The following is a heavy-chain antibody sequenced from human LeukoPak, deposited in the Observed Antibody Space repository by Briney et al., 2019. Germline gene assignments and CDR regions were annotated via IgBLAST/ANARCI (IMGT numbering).Heavy chain of an antibody. CDR3: ARVGVDYSGNIIKYYFDY. Sequence: PSETLSLTCTVSGGSISSYYWSWIRQPPGKGLEWIGYIYYSGSTNYNPSLKSRVIISVDTSKNQFSLKLSPVIAADTAVYYCARVGVDYSGNIIKYYFDYWGQGTLVTVSS. CDR2: IYYSGST. CDR1: GGSISSYY. V-gene: IGHV4-59*01. J-gene: IGHJ4*02. D-gene: IGHD4-23*01.